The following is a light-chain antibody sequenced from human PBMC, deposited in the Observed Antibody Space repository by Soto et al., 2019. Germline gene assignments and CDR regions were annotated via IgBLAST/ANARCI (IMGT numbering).Light chain of an antibody. CDR1: RSNIGDNI. J-gene: IGLJ3*02. CDR3: GAWDDTGSGRWV. Sequence: QSALTQPPSAPATPGQTITISCTGTRSNIGDNIVTWYQQLPGAAPKVVVYRTKQRPSGVPDRFSGSNAGTSDSLAITGLQPEDEADYYCGAWDDTGSGRWVFGGGTKLTVL. CDR2: RTK. V-gene: IGLV1-44*01.